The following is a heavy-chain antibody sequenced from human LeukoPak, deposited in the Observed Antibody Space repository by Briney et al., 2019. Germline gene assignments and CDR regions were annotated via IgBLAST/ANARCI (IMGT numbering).Heavy chain of an antibody. CDR2: ISSSSNYI. Sequence: GGSLRLSCAASGLTVSSSYMSWVRQAPGKGLEWVSSISSSSNYIYYADSVKGRFTVSRDNAKNSLYLQMNSLRAEDTAVYYCARGDRADWLRGLDYWGQGTLVTVSS. CDR1: GLTVSSSY. J-gene: IGHJ4*02. CDR3: ARGDRADWLRGLDY. D-gene: IGHD5-12*01. V-gene: IGHV3-21*01.